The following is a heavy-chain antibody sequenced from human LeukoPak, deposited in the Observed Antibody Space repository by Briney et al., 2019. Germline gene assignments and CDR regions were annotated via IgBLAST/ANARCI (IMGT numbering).Heavy chain of an antibody. D-gene: IGHD1-1*01. CDR3: ATGTGHYYYYYYMDV. Sequence: SETLSLTCAVYGGSFSGYYWSWIRQPPGKGLEWIGSIYYSGSTYYNPSLKSRVTISVDTSKNQFSLKLSSVTAADTAIYYCATGTGHYYYYYYMDVWGKGTTVTVSS. V-gene: IGHV4-34*01. CDR2: IYYSGST. CDR1: GGSFSGYY. J-gene: IGHJ6*03.